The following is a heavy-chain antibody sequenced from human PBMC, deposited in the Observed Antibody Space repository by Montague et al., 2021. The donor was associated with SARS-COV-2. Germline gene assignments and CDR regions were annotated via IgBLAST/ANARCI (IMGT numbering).Heavy chain of an antibody. CDR1: GGSLSSDY. CDR3: VRERQYNWFDA. V-gene: IGHV4-59*01. Sequence: SETLSLTCTVSGGSLSSDYWSWIRQPPGKGLEWIGYIYYRGNTNYNPSLKSRVTLSVDTSKNQISLKVHSVTAADPAVYYCVRERQYNWFDAWGQGTLVTVSS. D-gene: IGHD4-11*01. J-gene: IGHJ5*02. CDR2: IYYRGNT.